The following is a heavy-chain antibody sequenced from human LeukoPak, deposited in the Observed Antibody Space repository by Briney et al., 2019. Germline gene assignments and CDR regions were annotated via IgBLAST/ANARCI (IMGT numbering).Heavy chain of an antibody. CDR3: ASGKSGY. Sequence: SQTLSLTCTVSGGSISSGDYYWSCIRQPPWKGLEWIGYIYYSGSTYYNPSLKSRITISVDTSKNQFSLKLSSVTAADTAVYYCASGKSGYWGQGTLVTVSS. V-gene: IGHV4-30-4*08. D-gene: IGHD6-25*01. J-gene: IGHJ4*02. CDR1: GGSISSGDYY. CDR2: IYYSGST.